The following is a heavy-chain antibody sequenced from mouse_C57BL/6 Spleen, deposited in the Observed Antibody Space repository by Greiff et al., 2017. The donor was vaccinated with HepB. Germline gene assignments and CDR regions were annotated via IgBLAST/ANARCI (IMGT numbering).Heavy chain of an antibody. Sequence: QVQLKQSGAELARPGASVKLSCKASGYTFTSYGISWVKQRTGQGLEWIGESYPRRGNTYYNEKFKGKATLTADKSSSTAYMELRSLTSEDSAVYFCARYYGSSYYYAMDYWGQGTSVTVSS. J-gene: IGHJ4*01. CDR1: GYTFTSYG. CDR3: ARYYGSSYYYAMDY. V-gene: IGHV1-81*01. CDR2: SYPRRGNT. D-gene: IGHD1-1*01.